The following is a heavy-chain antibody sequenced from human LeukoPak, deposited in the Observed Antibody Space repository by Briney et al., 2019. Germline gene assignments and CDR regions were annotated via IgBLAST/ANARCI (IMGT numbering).Heavy chain of an antibody. CDR3: ARDRVVPAALRGGRPNWFDP. Sequence: ASVKVSCKASGGTFSSYAISWVRQAPGQGLEWMGRIIPILGIANYAQKFQGRVTITADKSTSTAYMELSSLRSEDTAVYYCARDRVVPAALRGGRPNWFDPWGQGTLVTVSS. V-gene: IGHV1-69*04. CDR1: GGTFSSYA. D-gene: IGHD2-2*01. J-gene: IGHJ5*02. CDR2: IIPILGIA.